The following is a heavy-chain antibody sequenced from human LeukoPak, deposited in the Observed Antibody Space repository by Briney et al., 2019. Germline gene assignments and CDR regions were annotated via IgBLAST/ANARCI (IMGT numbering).Heavy chain of an antibody. CDR2: VYYSEHT. Sequence: SETLSLTCSVSGASISDYYWSWIRQPPGKGLEWIGYVYYSEHTNYNPSLKSRVTISVDTSKNQFSLKLSSMTAADTAVYYCARDRGGNGGIDYWGQGTLVTVSS. CDR3: ARDRGGNGGIDY. D-gene: IGHD7-27*01. J-gene: IGHJ4*02. V-gene: IGHV4-59*12. CDR1: GASISDYY.